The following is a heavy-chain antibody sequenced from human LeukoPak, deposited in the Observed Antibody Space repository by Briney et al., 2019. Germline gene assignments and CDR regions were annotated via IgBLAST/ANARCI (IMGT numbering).Heavy chain of an antibody. CDR3: GRAGYDILTGYYDPLDY. J-gene: IGHJ4*02. V-gene: IGHV3-66*01. Sequence: GGSLRLSCAASGFTVSSNYMSWVRQAPGKGLEWVSVIYSGGSTYYADSVKGRFTISRDNSKNTLCLQMNSLRAEDTAVYYCGRAGYDILTGYYDPLDYWGQGTLVTVSS. D-gene: IGHD3-9*01. CDR1: GFTVSSNY. CDR2: IYSGGST.